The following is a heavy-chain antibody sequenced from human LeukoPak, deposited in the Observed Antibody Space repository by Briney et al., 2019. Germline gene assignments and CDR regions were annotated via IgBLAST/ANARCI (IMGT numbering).Heavy chain of an antibody. CDR2: IYYNRNT. Sequence: PSETLSLTCTVSGASISTHTYYWVWIRQPPGKGLEWIGSIYYNRNTYYNPSLKSRVTISVDTSNNQFSLKLRSVTAADTAVYYCARSYCAGDCYTEYFQHWGQGTLVTVSS. CDR3: ARSYCAGDCYTEYFQH. CDR1: GASISTHTYY. D-gene: IGHD2-21*02. V-gene: IGHV4-39*01. J-gene: IGHJ1*01.